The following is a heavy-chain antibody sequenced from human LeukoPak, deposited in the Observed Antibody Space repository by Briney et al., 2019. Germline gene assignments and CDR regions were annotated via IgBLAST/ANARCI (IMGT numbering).Heavy chain of an antibody. CDR1: GFTVSSNY. CDR2: IYSGGST. V-gene: IGHV3-66*01. J-gene: IGHJ4*02. CDR3: ARDVRGGWCVFDY. D-gene: IGHD6-19*01. Sequence: GGSLRLSCAASGFTVSSNYMSWVRQAPGKGLEWVSVIYSGGSTCYADSVKGRFTISRDNSKNTLYLQMNSLRAEDTAVYYCARDVRGGWCVFDYWGQGTLVTVSS.